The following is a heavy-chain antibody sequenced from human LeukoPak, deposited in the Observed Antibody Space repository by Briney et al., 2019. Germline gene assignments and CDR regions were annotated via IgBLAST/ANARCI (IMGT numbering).Heavy chain of an antibody. J-gene: IGHJ6*02. CDR1: GSSFTSHW. Sequence: GESLKISCKASGSSFTSHWIGWVRKMHGKGLDWMGIIYPGDSDTRHTTSFQGQVTIPADKSISTAYLQWSILRASDTAMYYCARNIGYCSGGSCSSYYYYGMDVWGQGTTVTVSS. V-gene: IGHV5-51*01. CDR2: IYPGDSDT. D-gene: IGHD2-15*01. CDR3: ARNIGYCSGGSCSSYYYYGMDV.